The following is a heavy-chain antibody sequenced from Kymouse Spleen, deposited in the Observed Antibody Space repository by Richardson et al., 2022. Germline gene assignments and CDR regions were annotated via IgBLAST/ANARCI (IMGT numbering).Heavy chain of an antibody. J-gene: IGHJ6*02. CDR1: GGSISSSSYY. CDR3: ARHRVAAAALGPYYYYYGMDV. D-gene: IGHD6-13*01. V-gene: IGHV4-39*01. Sequence: QLQLQESGPGLVKPSETLSLTCTVSGGSISSSSYYWGWIRQPPGKGLEWIGSIYYSGSTYYNPSLKSRVTISVDTSKNQFSLKLSSVTAADTAVYYCARHRVAAAALGPYYYYYGMDVWGQGTTVTVSS. CDR2: IYYSGST.